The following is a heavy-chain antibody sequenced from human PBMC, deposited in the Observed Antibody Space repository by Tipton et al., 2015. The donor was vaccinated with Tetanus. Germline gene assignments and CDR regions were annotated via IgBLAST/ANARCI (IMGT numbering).Heavy chain of an antibody. CDR2: IDQAGSDN. CDR1: GFTFSNYW. CDR3: ARANLNDFGDYSGLAR. D-gene: IGHD4-17*01. Sequence: SLRLSCAASGFTFSNYWMSWVRQAPGKGLEWVANIDQAGSDNYYVDSVKGRFTISRDNAKNSLFLQMDGLRAEDTAVYFCARANLNDFGDYSGLARWGQGTLVTVS. J-gene: IGHJ4*02. V-gene: IGHV3-7*01.